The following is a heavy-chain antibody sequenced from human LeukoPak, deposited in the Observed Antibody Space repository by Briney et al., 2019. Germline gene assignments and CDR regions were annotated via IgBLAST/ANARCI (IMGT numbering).Heavy chain of an antibody. D-gene: IGHD3-3*01. J-gene: IGHJ5*02. V-gene: IGHV4-39*07. Sequence: PSETLSLTCTVSGGSISSSSYYWGWIRQPPGKGLEWIGSIYYSGSTYYNPSLKGRVTISVDTSKNQFSLKLSSVTAADTAVYYCARGVTIFGVVRNWFDPWGQGTLVTVSS. CDR2: IYYSGST. CDR1: GGSISSSSYY. CDR3: ARGVTIFGVVRNWFDP.